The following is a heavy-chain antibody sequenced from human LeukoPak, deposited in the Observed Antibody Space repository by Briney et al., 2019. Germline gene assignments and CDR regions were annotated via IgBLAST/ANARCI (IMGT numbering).Heavy chain of an antibody. J-gene: IGHJ4*02. Sequence: PSETLSLTCTVSGGSSSSYYWTWIRQPPGKGLEWIGYVHPSGSTNYNPSLKSRVTMSVDTSKNQFSLRLSSVTAADTAVYYCVRPGQSSWWVYFNYWGQGTVVTVS. V-gene: IGHV4-4*09. CDR3: VRPGQSSWWVYFNY. CDR1: GGSSSSYY. CDR2: VHPSGST. D-gene: IGHD2-15*01.